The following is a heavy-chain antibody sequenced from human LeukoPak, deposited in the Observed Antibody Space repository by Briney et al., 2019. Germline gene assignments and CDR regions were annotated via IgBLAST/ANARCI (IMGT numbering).Heavy chain of an antibody. D-gene: IGHD6-6*01. CDR3: AREGMAARQDYYYYYMDV. Sequence: SETLSLTCTVSGGSISSYYWSWIRQPAGKGLEWIGRIYTSGSTNYNPSLKSRVTMSVDTSKNQFSLKLSSVTAADTAVYYCAREGMAARQDYYYYYMDVWGKGTTVTVSS. V-gene: IGHV4-4*07. J-gene: IGHJ6*03. CDR1: GGSISSYY. CDR2: IYTSGST.